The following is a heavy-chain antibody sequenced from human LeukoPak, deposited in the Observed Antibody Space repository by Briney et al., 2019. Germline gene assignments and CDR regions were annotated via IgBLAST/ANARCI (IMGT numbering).Heavy chain of an antibody. D-gene: IGHD3-16*02. CDR3: ARAEIKLYNQRRYYFDY. J-gene: IGHJ4*02. CDR1: GGSSSGYY. Sequence: SETLSLTCAVYGGSSSGYYWSWIRQPPGKGLEWSGEINHSGSTNYNPTLKSRVTISVDTSKNQFSLKLSSVTAADTAVYYCARAEIKLYNQRRYYFDYWGQGTLVTVSS. CDR2: INHSGST. V-gene: IGHV4-34*01.